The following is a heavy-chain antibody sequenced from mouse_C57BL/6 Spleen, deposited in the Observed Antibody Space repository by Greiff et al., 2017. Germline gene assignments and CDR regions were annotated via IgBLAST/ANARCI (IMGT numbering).Heavy chain of an antibody. D-gene: IGHD1-1*01. CDR3: ARFRYGSSSDWYFDV. CDR1: GFNIKNTY. CDR2: IDPANGNT. J-gene: IGHJ1*03. Sequence: EVQLQESVAELVRPGASVKLSCTASGFNIKNTYMHWVKQRPEQGLEWIGRIDPANGNTKYAPKFQGKATITADTSSNTAYLQLSSLTSEDTAIYYCARFRYGSSSDWYFDVWGTGTTVTVSS. V-gene: IGHV14-3*01.